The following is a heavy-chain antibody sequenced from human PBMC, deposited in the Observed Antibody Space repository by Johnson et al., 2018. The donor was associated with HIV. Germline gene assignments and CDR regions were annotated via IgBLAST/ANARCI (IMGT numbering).Heavy chain of an antibody. Sequence: VQLVESGGGLIQPGGSLRLSCAASGFTVSSNYMSWVRQAPGKGLEWVANIKQDGSNKYYADSVKGRFTISRDNSKNTLYVQMNSLRAEDTAIYHCARATSASGTDNDAFDIWGQGTMVTVSS. V-gene: IGHV3-7*05. J-gene: IGHJ3*02. CDR3: ARATSASGTDNDAFDI. CDR2: IKQDGSNK. D-gene: IGHD6-13*01. CDR1: GFTVSSNY.